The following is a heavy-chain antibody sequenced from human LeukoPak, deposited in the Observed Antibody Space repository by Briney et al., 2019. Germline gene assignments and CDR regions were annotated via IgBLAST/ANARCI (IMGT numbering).Heavy chain of an antibody. J-gene: IGHJ4*02. CDR1: GGSISSGDYY. Sequence: SQTLSLTCTVSGGSISSGDYYWSWIRQHPGKGLEWIGYIYYSGSTYYNPSLKSRVTISVDTSKNQFSLKLSSVTAAGTAVYYCARGISDYGDYFDYWGQGTLVTVSS. CDR3: ARGISDYGDYFDY. V-gene: IGHV4-31*03. D-gene: IGHD4-17*01. CDR2: IYYSGST.